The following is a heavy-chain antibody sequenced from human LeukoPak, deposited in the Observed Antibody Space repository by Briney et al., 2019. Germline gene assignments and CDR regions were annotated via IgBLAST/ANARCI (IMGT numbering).Heavy chain of an antibody. V-gene: IGHV4-59*01. CDR1: GGSISSYY. J-gene: IGHJ6*03. CDR3: ARVGPSTEALYYYYYMDV. CDR2: IYYSGST. Sequence: PSETLSLTCTVSGGSISSYYWSWIRQPPGKGLEWIGYIYYSGSTNYNPSLKSRVTISVDTSKNQFSLKLSSVTAADTAVYYCARVGPSTEALYYYYYMDVWGKGTTVTISS. D-gene: IGHD1-14*01.